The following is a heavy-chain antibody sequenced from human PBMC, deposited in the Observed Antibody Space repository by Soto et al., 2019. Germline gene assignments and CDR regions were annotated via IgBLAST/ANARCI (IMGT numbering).Heavy chain of an antibody. J-gene: IGHJ6*02. CDR3: SKAGDFWSGYDPYYYYGMDV. V-gene: IGHV3-30*18. D-gene: IGHD3-3*01. CDR1: GFTFSSYG. CDR2: ISFDGSNK. Sequence: PGGSLRLSCAASGFTFSSYGMHWVRQAPGKGLEWVAVISFDGSNKYYADSLKGRFTISRYNSKNTLYLQMNSLRAEDTAVYYCSKAGDFWSGYDPYYYYGMDVWGQGTTVTVSS.